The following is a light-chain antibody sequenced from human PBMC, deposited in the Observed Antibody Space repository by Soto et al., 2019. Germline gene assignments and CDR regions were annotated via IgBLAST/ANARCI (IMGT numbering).Light chain of an antibody. Sequence: DLVMIQSTLSLPVTPGEPASISCRSRQSLLHSNGHNYVDWYVQKMGESPQLVIYLYSNRSSVFTDRRSASGSGTDFTLKISRVEAGDGGVYYCGQGLQTPFTFGGGTKVEIK. V-gene: IGKV2-28*01. J-gene: IGKJ4*02. CDR2: LYS. CDR3: GQGLQTPFT. CDR1: QSLLHSNGHNY.